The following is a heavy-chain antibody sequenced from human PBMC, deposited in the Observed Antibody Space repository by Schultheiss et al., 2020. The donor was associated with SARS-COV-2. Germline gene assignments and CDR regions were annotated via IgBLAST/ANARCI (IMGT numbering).Heavy chain of an antibody. V-gene: IGHV3-49*03. D-gene: IGHD2-2*02. CDR3: ARGGYCSSTSCYIDRIFDY. Sequence: GESLKISCTASGFTFGDYAMSWFRQAPGKGLEWVGFIRSKAYGGTTEYAASVKGRFTISRDDSKSIAYLQMNSLRAEDTAVYYCARGGYCSSTSCYIDRIFDYWGQGTLVTVSS. CDR1: GFTFGDYA. J-gene: IGHJ4*02. CDR2: IRSKAYGGTT.